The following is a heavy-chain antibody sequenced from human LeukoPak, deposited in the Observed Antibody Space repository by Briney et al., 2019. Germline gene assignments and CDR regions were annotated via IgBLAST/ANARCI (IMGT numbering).Heavy chain of an antibody. V-gene: IGHV3-7*01. CDR2: VNREGSDK. D-gene: IGHD3-16*01. CDR3: ARDGVPGGRDV. Sequence: GESLRLSCAAPGFAFSSNWMNWVRQAPGKGLEWVANVNREGSDKNYVDSVKGRFTISRDNAKNSLYLQMNSLRVEDTAVYYCARDGVPGGRDVWGQGTTVTVS. CDR1: GFAFSSNW. J-gene: IGHJ6*02.